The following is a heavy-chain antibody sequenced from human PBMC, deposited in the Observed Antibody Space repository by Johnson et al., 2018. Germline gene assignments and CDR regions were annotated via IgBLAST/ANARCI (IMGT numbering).Heavy chain of an antibody. CDR3: AREGIIGIMPYGMDV. V-gene: IGHV3-30*03. J-gene: IGHJ6*02. Sequence: QVQLVESGGGVVQPGRSLRLSCAASGFTFSSYGMHWVRQAPGKGLEWVAVISYAGGNTYYADSVKGRFPISRDNSKNTLYLQMSSLRAEDTAGYYCAREGIIGIMPYGMDVWGQGTTVTVSS. CDR2: ISYAGGNT. D-gene: IGHD1-20*01. CDR1: GFTFSSYG.